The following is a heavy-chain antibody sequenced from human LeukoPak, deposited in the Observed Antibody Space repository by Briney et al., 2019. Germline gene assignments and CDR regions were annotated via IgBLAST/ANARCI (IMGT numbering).Heavy chain of an antibody. J-gene: IGHJ2*01. CDR1: GYDFTSHG. D-gene: IGHD2-21*01. V-gene: IGHV1-18*01. CDR2: ISPYNGDT. Sequence: ASVKVSCKTSGYDFTSHGIFWVRQAPGQGLEWMGWISPYNGDTKYGQRFQGRVTMTTYTPTTTAYMELRSLRFDDTAVYYCARVGVGIGWYADVWGRGTMVTVFS. CDR3: ARVGVGIGWYADV.